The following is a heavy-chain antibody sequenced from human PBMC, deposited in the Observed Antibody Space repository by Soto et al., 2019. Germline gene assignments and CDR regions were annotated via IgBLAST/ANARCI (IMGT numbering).Heavy chain of an antibody. D-gene: IGHD3-22*01. CDR2: ISSTRTYI. CDR3: VREGSYDTSGKYIQALCY. Sequence: PGESLKISCATSGFNFKSYVMHWIRQAPGKGLEWVSSISSTRTYIHYADSVKGRFTISRDNAKNALYLEMNSLRDDDTAIYYCVREGSYDTSGKYIQALCYWGQGTLVTVSS. V-gene: IGHV3-21*06. J-gene: IGHJ4*02. CDR1: GFNFKSYV.